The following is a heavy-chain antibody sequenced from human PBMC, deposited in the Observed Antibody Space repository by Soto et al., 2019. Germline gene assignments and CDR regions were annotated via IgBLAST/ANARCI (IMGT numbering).Heavy chain of an antibody. V-gene: IGHV1-8*01. D-gene: IGHD2-2*01. CDR2: MNPNSGNT. CDR1: GYTFTSYD. J-gene: IGHJ5*02. CDR3: ARGVGYCSSTSCYGGWFDP. Sequence: ASVKVSCKASGYTFTSYDINWVRQATGQGLEWMGWMNPNSGNTGYAQKFQGRVTMTRNTSISTAYMELSSLRSEDTAVYYCARGVGYCSSTSCYGGWFDPWGQGTLVTVS.